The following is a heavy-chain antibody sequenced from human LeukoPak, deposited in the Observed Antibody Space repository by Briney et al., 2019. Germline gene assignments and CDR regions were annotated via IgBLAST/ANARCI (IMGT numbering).Heavy chain of an antibody. CDR2: INPNSGGT. Sequence: ASVKLSCKASGYTFTGYYMHWVRQAPGQGLEWMGWINPNSGGTNYAQKFQGWVTMTRDTSISTAYMELGRLRSDDTAVYYCARARPEGSWRPFDYWGREPWSPSPQ. CDR3: ARARPEGSWRPFDY. D-gene: IGHD6-13*01. CDR1: GYTFTGYY. J-gene: IGHJ4*02. V-gene: IGHV1-2*04.